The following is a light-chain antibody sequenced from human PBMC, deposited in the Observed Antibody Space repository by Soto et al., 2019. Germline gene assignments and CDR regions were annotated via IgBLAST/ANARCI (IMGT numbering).Light chain of an antibody. CDR2: DVS. J-gene: IGKJ1*01. V-gene: IGKV1-5*01. CDR1: QAISDW. CDR3: QQYHTYST. Sequence: DIQMTQSPSTLSASVGDRVSITCRASQAISDWLAWYQQKPGQVPELLIFDVSTLESGVPSRFSGSRSGTKFTLTISSLQPDDFATYFCQQYHTYSTFGQGTKVDIK.